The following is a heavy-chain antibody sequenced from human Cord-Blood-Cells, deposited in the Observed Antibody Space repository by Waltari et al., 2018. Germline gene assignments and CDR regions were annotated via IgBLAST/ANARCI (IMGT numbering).Heavy chain of an antibody. V-gene: IGHV2-5*02. D-gene: IGHD3-22*01. CDR1: GFSLSTSGVG. J-gene: IGHJ3*01. Sequence: QITLKESGPTLVKPTQTLTLTCTFSGFSLSTSGVGVGWIRQPPGTALEWLALIYWDDDKRSSPTLKTTLTITSDTSNNQVVLTMTYMEPVHTATYYCAHSPGYFSRGYYDALYVGGQGTMVTVSS. CDR3: AHSPGYFSRGYYDALYV. CDR2: IYWDDDK.